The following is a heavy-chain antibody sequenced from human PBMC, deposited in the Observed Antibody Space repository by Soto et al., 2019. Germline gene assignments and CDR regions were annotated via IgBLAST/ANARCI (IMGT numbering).Heavy chain of an antibody. CDR3: ARFPPPSWPKRYCSSTSCPYQSYYYYGMDV. CDR1: GGSFSGYY. Sequence: SETLSLTCAVYGGSFSGYYWSWIRQPPGKGLEWIGEINHSGSTNYNPSLKSRVTISVDTSKNQFSLKLSSVTAADTAVYYCARFPPPSWPKRYCSSTSCPYQSYYYYGMDVWGQGTTVTVSS. V-gene: IGHV4-34*01. CDR2: INHSGST. J-gene: IGHJ6*02. D-gene: IGHD2-2*01.